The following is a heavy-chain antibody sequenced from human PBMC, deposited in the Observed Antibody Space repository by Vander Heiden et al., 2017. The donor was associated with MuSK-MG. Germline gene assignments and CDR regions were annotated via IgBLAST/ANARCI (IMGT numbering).Heavy chain of an antibody. J-gene: IGHJ4*02. CDR3: AILDGSAFDY. CDR2: INHSGST. Sequence: QVQLQQWGAGLLKPSETLSLTCAVYGGSFSGYYWSWIRQPPGKGLEWIGEINHSGSTNDNPSLKSRVTISVDTSKNQFSLKLSSVTAADTAVYYCAILDGSAFDYWGQGTLVTVSS. V-gene: IGHV4-34*01. D-gene: IGHD3-10*01. CDR1: GGSFSGYY.